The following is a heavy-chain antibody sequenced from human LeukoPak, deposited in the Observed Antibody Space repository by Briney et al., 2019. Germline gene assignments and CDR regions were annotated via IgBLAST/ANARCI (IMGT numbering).Heavy chain of an antibody. J-gene: IGHJ4*02. Sequence: GGSLRLSCAASGFTFSSYEFNWVRQAPGKGLQWISYIDATGDTIFYSDSVRGRFTISRDNTRNSLFLQMNSLRAEDTAVYYCARDSSAMLRGYSDYWGLETLVTVSS. V-gene: IGHV3-48*03. D-gene: IGHD3-10*01. CDR2: IDATGDTI. CDR1: GFTFSSYE. CDR3: ARDSSAMLRGYSDY.